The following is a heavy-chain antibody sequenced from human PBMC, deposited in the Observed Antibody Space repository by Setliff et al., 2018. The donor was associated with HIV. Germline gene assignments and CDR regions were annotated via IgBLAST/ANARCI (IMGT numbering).Heavy chain of an antibody. V-gene: IGHV1-2*02. J-gene: IGHJ5*02. D-gene: IGHD3-22*01. Sequence: ASVKVSCKASGYTFTDYYMHWVRQAPGQGLEWMGWINPNSGGTNYAQKFQGRVTMTRDTSISTAYMELSSLRSDDTAVYYCARCMTMTGNWFDPWGQGTLVTVS. CDR3: ARCMTMTGNWFDP. CDR2: INPNSGGT. CDR1: GYTFTDYY.